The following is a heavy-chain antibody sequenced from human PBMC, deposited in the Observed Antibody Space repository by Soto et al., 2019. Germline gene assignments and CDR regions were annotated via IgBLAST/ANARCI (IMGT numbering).Heavy chain of an antibody. J-gene: IGHJ3*02. D-gene: IGHD2-15*01. CDR3: AKESYRSRYCSGGSCYTGAAFDI. Sequence: QPGGSLRLSCAASGFTFDDYAMHWVRQAPGKGLEWVSGISWNSGSIGYADSVKGRFTISRDNAKNSLYLQMNSLRAEDTALYYCAKESYRSRYCSGGSCYTGAAFDIWGQGTMVTVSS. CDR2: ISWNSGSI. CDR1: GFTFDDYA. V-gene: IGHV3-9*01.